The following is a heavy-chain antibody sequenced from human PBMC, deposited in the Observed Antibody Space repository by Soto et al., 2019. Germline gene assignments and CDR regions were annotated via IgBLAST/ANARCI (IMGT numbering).Heavy chain of an antibody. V-gene: IGHV4-34*01. D-gene: IGHD3-10*01. CDR3: ASKDRGSDVQH. Sequence: QVQLQQWGAGLLKPSETLSLTCAVYGGSFSGYYWSWIRQPPGKGLEWIGEINHSGSTNYNPSLKSRVTLSVDTSKNQCSLKLSSVTAADTAVYYCASKDRGSDVQHWGQGTVVTVSS. CDR1: GGSFSGYY. CDR2: INHSGST. J-gene: IGHJ1*01.